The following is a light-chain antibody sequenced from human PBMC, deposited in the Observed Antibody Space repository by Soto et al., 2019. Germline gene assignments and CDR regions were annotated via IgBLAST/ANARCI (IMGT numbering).Light chain of an antibody. CDR3: QQSYTTLWS. V-gene: IGKV1-39*01. CDR1: QSFNNF. J-gene: IGKJ1*01. CDR2: STS. Sequence: DIQMTQSPSSLSASVGDGVTITCRASQSFNNFVKWYQQKPGKAPTLLIYSTSTLQSGVPSRFSGSGSGTFFSLTITSLQPEDLGTYYCQQSYTTLWSFGQGTKV.